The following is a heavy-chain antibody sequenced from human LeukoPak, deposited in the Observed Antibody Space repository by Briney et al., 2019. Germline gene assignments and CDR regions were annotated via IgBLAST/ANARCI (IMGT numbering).Heavy chain of an antibody. J-gene: IGHJ5*02. CDR2: LSGSDGRT. Sequence: GGSLRLSCAASGFTFSSYAMSWVRQAPGKGLEWVSTLSGSDGRTYYADSVKGRFTISRDNSKNTLYLQMNSLRAEDTAVYYCARDFTIFGVVTATWFDPWGQGTLVTVSS. D-gene: IGHD3-3*01. CDR3: ARDFTIFGVVTATWFDP. CDR1: GFTFSSYA. V-gene: IGHV3-23*01.